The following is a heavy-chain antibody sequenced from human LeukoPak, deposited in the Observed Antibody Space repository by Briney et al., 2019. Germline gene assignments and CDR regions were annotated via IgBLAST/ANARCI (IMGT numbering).Heavy chain of an antibody. J-gene: IGHJ4*02. V-gene: IGHV6-1*01. Sequence: SQTLSLTCAVSGDSVSRNSVAWNWIRQSPSRGLEWLGRTYYRSKWYNDYAVSVKSRLTINPDTSNNQFSLQLNSVTPEDAAVYYCARGGGGRYGSGSYYNDWFDYWGQGTLVTVSS. D-gene: IGHD3-10*01. CDR2: TYYRSKWYN. CDR3: ARGGGGRYGSGSYYNDWFDY. CDR1: GDSVSRNSVA.